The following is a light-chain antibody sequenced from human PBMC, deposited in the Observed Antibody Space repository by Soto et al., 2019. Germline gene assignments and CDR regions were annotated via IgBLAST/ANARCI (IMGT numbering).Light chain of an antibody. J-gene: IGKJ5*01. Sequence: DIRMTQPPSSLSASVGDRVTIPCQASQDIATNLNWYQQKPGKAPKLLIYDASGLATGVPSRFRGSGSGTDFTLTIHSLQPEDIATYYCQQYENVPITFGQGTRLEMK. V-gene: IGKV1-33*01. CDR2: DAS. CDR3: QQYENVPIT. CDR1: QDIATN.